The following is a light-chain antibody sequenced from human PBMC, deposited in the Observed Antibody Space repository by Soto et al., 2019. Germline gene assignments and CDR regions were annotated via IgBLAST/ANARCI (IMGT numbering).Light chain of an antibody. CDR3: QKYNSHPWT. Sequence: DIQMTQSPSTLPASVGDRVTVTCRASQSIRSWLAWYQEKPGKAPKLLIYKASLLETGVPSRFSGSASGTEFTLTISSLQTDDCGTYYCQKYNSHPWTFVQGTKVEMK. CDR2: KAS. V-gene: IGKV1-5*03. J-gene: IGKJ1*01. CDR1: QSIRSW.